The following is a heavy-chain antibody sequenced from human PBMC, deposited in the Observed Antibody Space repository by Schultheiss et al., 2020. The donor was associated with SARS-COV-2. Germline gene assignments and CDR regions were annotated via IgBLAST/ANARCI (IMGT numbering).Heavy chain of an antibody. Sequence: GESLKISCATSGFTFSIYAMHWVRQAPGKGLEWVGRIKSKTDGGTTDYAAPVKGRFTISRDDSKNTLYLQMNSLRAEDTALYYCAKDIVPDILDGMDVWGQGTTVTVSS. CDR1: GFTFSIYA. V-gene: IGHV3-15*05. CDR2: IKSKTDGGTT. CDR3: AKDIVPDILDGMDV. J-gene: IGHJ6*02. D-gene: IGHD1-26*01.